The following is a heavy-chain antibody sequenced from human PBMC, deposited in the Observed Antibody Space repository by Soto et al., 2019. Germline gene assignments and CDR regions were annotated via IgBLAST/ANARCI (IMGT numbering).Heavy chain of an antibody. CDR1: GYSFSTYD. Sequence: LLLQSGAELKKPGASVKISCKASGYSFSTYDISWLRQAPGQGPEWMGRISPKNGNTNYAQNFQDRVTMTADTSSSTAYMELTRLRSDDTAVYYCVRVAFNNNYDFDSWGQGTLITVSS. D-gene: IGHD3-16*01. V-gene: IGHV1-18*04. CDR2: ISPKNGNT. J-gene: IGHJ4*02. CDR3: VRVAFNNNYDFDS.